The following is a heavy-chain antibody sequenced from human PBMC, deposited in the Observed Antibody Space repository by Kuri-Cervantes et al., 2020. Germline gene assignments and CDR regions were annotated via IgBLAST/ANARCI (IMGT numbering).Heavy chain of an antibody. CDR2: INPNSGGT. CDR3: ATPYCSSTSCPYNWSDP. V-gene: IGHV1-2*02. J-gene: IGHJ5*02. Sequence: ASVKVSCKASGYSFLHYAGAWVRQAPGQGLEWMGWINPNSGGTNYAQKFQGRVTMTRDTSISTAYMELSRLRSDDTAVYYCATPYCSSTSCPYNWSDPWGQGTLVTVSS. D-gene: IGHD2-2*01. CDR1: GYSFLHYA.